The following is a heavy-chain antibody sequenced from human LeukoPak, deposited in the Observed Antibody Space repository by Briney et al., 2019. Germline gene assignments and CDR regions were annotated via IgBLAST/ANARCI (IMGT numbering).Heavy chain of an antibody. J-gene: IGHJ5*02. V-gene: IGHV1-8*01. CDR1: GYTFTSYD. D-gene: IGHD1-1*01. Sequence: ASVKVSCKASGYTFTSYDINWVRQATGQGLEWMGWMNPNSGNTGYAQKFQGRVTITRNTSISTAYMELSSLRSDDTAVYYCARETEIGPWFDPWGQGTLVTVSS. CDR2: MNPNSGNT. CDR3: ARETEIGPWFDP.